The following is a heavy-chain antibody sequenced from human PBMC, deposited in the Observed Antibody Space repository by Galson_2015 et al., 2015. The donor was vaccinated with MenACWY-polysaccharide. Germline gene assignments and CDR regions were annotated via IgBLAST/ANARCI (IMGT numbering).Heavy chain of an antibody. CDR2: IKQDGGER. J-gene: IGHJ3*02. CDR1: GFTFSIYW. Sequence: SLRLSCAASGFTFSIYWMSWVRQAPGKGLEWVANIKQDGGERSYVDSVKGRFTISRDNAKNSLYLQMNNLRAEDTAVYYCAREGSRIVFHAFDTWGQGTMVTVSS. V-gene: IGHV3-7*03. CDR3: AREGSRIVFHAFDT. D-gene: IGHD2-15*01.